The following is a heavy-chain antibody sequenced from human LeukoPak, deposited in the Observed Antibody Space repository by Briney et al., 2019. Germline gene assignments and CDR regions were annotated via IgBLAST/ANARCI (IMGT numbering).Heavy chain of an antibody. Sequence: SETLSLTCAVYGGSFSGYYWSWIRQPPGKGLEWIGEINHSGSTNYNPSLTSRVTISVDTSKNQFSLKLSSVTAADTAVYYCARGWVAPGYYGMDVWGQGTTVTVSS. CDR3: ARGWVAPGYYGMDV. J-gene: IGHJ6*02. CDR2: INHSGST. CDR1: GGSFSGYY. V-gene: IGHV4-34*01. D-gene: IGHD2-15*01.